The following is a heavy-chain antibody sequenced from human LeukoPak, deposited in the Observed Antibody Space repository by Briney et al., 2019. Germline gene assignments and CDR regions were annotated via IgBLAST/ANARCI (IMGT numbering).Heavy chain of an antibody. Sequence: GESLKISCKGSGYRFTNHWIGWVRQMPGKGLEWMGIINPGDSDTRYSPPFQGQVTFSVDKSISTAYLQWSNLKASDSAMYYCARWVAVGGTGLGLDPWGQGTLVTVSS. CDR1: GYRFTNHW. J-gene: IGHJ5*02. V-gene: IGHV5-51*01. D-gene: IGHD6-19*01. CDR3: ARWVAVGGTGLGLDP. CDR2: INPGDSDT.